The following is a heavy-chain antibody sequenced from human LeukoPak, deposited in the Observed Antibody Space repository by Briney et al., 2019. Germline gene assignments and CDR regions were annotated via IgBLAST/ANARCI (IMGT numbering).Heavy chain of an antibody. Sequence: GGSLRLSCAASGFTFSSYGMHWVRQAPGKGLEWVANIKEDGSDKNYVESMKGRYTISRDNAQNSLYLQMNRLGVEDTAVYYCARDAGYGYDRFDYWGQGTQVTVSS. CDR1: GFTFSSYG. J-gene: IGHJ4*02. D-gene: IGHD5-18*01. CDR3: ARDAGYGYDRFDY. CDR2: IKEDGSDK. V-gene: IGHV3-7*01.